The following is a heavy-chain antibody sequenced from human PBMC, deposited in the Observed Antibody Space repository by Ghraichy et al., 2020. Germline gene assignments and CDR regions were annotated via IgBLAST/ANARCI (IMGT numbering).Heavy chain of an antibody. Sequence: GGSLRLSCAASGFTFSSYAMSWVRQAPGKGLEWVSAISGSGGSTYYADSVKGRFTISRDNSKNTLYLQMNSLRAEDTAIYYCAKGGSGWYGGYWGQGTLVSVSS. CDR3: AKGGSGWYGGY. CDR2: ISGSGGST. J-gene: IGHJ4*02. CDR1: GFTFSSYA. D-gene: IGHD6-19*01. V-gene: IGHV3-23*01.